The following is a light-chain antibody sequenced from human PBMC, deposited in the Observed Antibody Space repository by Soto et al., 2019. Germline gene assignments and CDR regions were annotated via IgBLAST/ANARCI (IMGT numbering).Light chain of an antibody. CDR2: WAS. J-gene: IGKJ2*01. Sequence: DIVMTQSPDSPAVSLGERATINCKSSQSVLYNSNNKNYLAWYQQRPGQPPKLLIYWASTRESGVPDRFSGSGSGTDFTLTITSLQAEDVAVYYCQQYESTPPTFGQGTKLEIK. CDR3: QQYESTPPT. V-gene: IGKV4-1*01. CDR1: QSVLYNSNNKNY.